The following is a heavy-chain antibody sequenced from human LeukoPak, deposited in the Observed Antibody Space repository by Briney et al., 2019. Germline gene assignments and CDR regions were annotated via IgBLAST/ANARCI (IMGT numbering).Heavy chain of an antibody. CDR2: IRGSGGST. Sequence: GGSLRLSCAASGFIFSSYAMSWVRQAPGTGLEWVSTIRGSGGSTYYADSVQGRFTISRDNSKNTLYLEMNSLSPDDTAVYYCARGVEPLAANTLAYWGQGTLVTVSS. CDR3: ARGVEPLAANTLAY. V-gene: IGHV3-23*01. D-gene: IGHD1-14*01. CDR1: GFIFSSYA. J-gene: IGHJ4*02.